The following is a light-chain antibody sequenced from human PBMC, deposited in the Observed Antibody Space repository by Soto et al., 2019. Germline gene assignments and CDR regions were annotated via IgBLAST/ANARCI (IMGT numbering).Light chain of an antibody. CDR1: RSDVGGYNY. CDR3: SSYGSTSTRYV. CDR2: EVS. Sequence: QSALTQPASVSGSPGQSITISCTGTRSDVGGYNYVSWYQQHPGKAPKLMIYEVSNRPSGVSNRFSGSKSGNTASLTISGLQAEDEGDYFCSSYGSTSTRYVFGTGTKLTVL. V-gene: IGLV2-14*01. J-gene: IGLJ1*01.